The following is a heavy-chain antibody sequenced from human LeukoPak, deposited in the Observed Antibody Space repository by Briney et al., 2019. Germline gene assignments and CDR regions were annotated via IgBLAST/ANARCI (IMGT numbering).Heavy chain of an antibody. V-gene: IGHV4-39*01. CDR1: GGSISSSSYY. Sequence: SETLSLTCTVSGGSISSSSYYWGWIRQPPGKGLEWIGSIYYSGSTYCNPSLKSRVTISVDTSKNQFSLKLSSVTAADTAVYYCASEKDYGNWFDPWGQGTLVTVSS. CDR3: ASEKDYGNWFDP. CDR2: IYYSGST. D-gene: IGHD4-17*01. J-gene: IGHJ5*02.